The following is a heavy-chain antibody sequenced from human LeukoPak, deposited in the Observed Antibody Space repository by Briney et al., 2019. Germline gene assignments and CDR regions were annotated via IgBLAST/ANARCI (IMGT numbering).Heavy chain of an antibody. V-gene: IGHV1-8*01. CDR1: GYTVTSYD. J-gene: IGHJ4*02. D-gene: IGHD1-26*01. CDR3: ARGHRYSGSSPTHY. CDR2: MNPNSGKT. Sequence: ASVKVSCKASGYTVTSYDINWVRQGNGQGREWRGWMNPNSGKTGNAKKFQGRVTITRNSSIRKAYLALSSLRSEPTAVYYCARGHRYSGSSPTHYWGQGTLVTVSS.